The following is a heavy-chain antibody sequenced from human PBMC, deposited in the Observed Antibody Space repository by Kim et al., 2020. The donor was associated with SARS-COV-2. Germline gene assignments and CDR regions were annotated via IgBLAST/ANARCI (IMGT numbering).Heavy chain of an antibody. CDR2: IWFDGSNK. D-gene: IGHD3-16*01. V-gene: IGHV3-33*06. J-gene: IGHJ3*02. Sequence: GGSLRLSCAASGFIFSSNAMHWVRQAPGKGLEWVAVIWFDGSNKYYGDSVKGRFIISRDNSKNTLYLHMNSLKPDDTAMYYCAKDGGAASGENDALEMWGQGTMVTVSS. CDR1: GFIFSSNA. CDR3: AKDGGAASGENDALEM.